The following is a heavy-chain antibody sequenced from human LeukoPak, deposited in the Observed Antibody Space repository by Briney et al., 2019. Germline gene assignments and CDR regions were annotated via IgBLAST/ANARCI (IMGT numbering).Heavy chain of an antibody. V-gene: IGHV4-59*08. CDR1: GGSINSYY. Sequence: SETLSLTCTVSGGSINSYYWSWSRQPPGRGLEWIGYISYSGSTNCNPSLKSRVTISIDTSKNQFSLKLSSVTAADTAVYYCARPRSSGWYGVFNIWGQGTMVTVSS. D-gene: IGHD6-19*01. CDR2: ISYSGST. J-gene: IGHJ3*02. CDR3: ARPRSSGWYGVFNI.